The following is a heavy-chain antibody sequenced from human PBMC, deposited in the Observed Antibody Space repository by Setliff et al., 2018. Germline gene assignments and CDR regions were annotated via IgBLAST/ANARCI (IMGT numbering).Heavy chain of an antibody. J-gene: IGHJ4*02. CDR2: IYSSGST. CDR1: GRSVSRDSDF. CDR3: ARDRVVVLAGRRGFYFDY. Sequence: PSETLSLTCTVSGRSVSRDSDFWNWIRRSAGNKLEWIGHIYSSGSTHYNPSLKSRVSMSLDTSKNQFSLKLSSVTAADTAVYYCARDRVVVLAGRRGFYFDYWGQGTLVTVSS. D-gene: IGHD2-15*01. V-gene: IGHV4-61*10.